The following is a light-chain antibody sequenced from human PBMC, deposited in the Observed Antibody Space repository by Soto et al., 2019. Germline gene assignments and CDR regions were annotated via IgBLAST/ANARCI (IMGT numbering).Light chain of an antibody. Sequence: QSALTQPASVSGSPGQSITISCTGTSSDVGGYNYVSWYQHHPGRAPKLMIYNAFDRPSGVSNRFSGSKSGNTASLTISGLQAEDEADYYCSSYRGSNTVVFGGGTKLTFL. CDR1: SSDVGGYNY. CDR2: NAF. J-gene: IGLJ2*01. CDR3: SSYRGSNTVV. V-gene: IGLV2-14*03.